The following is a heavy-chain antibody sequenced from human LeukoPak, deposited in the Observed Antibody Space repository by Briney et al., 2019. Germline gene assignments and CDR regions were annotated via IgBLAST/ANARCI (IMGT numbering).Heavy chain of an antibody. V-gene: IGHV4-30-4*01. Sequence: SETLSLTCTVSGGSISSGDYYWSWIRQPPGKGLEWIGYIYYSGSTYYNPSLKSRVTISVDTSKNQFSLKLSSVTAADTAVYYCARARANRTIVQFDYWGQGTLVTVSS. CDR3: ARARANRTIVQFDY. J-gene: IGHJ4*02. D-gene: IGHD1-14*01. CDR2: IYYSGST. CDR1: GGSISSGDYY.